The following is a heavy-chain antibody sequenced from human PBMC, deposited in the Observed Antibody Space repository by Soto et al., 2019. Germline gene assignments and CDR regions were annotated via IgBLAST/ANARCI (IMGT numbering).Heavy chain of an antibody. Sequence: TSETLSLTCAVSGGSISSGGYSWSWLRQPPGKGLEWIGYIYYSGSTYYNPSLKSRVTISVDTSKNQFSLKLSSVTAADTAVYYCARHDWAKPFDYWGQGTLVTVSS. CDR2: IYYSGST. CDR3: ARHDWAKPFDY. CDR1: GGSISSGGYS. J-gene: IGHJ4*02. D-gene: IGHD3-9*01. V-gene: IGHV4-30-2*03.